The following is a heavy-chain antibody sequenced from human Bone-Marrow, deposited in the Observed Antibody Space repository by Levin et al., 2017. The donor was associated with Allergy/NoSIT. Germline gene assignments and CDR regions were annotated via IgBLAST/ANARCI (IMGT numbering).Heavy chain of an antibody. CDR1: GFTFSTYE. V-gene: IGHV3-48*03. CDR3: AREDSYGSNYYYYGMDV. Sequence: QTGGSLRLSCAASGFTFSTYEMNWVRQAPGKGLEWLSFISSSGDSISYADSVKGRFTISRDNAKNSLYLQMDSLRAEDTAVYYCAREDSYGSNYYYYGMDVWGQGTTVTVSS. CDR2: ISSSGDSI. D-gene: IGHD5-18*01. J-gene: IGHJ6*02.